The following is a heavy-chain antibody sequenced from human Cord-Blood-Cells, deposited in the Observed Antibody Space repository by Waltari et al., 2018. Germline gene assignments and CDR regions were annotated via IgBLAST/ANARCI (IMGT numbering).Heavy chain of an antibody. J-gene: IGHJ6*03. V-gene: IGHV1-24*01. CDR3: ATASYGSGSYYNDVGYYMDV. CDR1: GYTLTELS. CDR2: LYPECGET. D-gene: IGHD3-10*01. Sequence: QVQLVQSGAEVKKPGASVKVSCKVSGYTLTELSMHWVRPAHGKGREWMGGLYPECGETIYAQQFQGRVTMTEDTSTDTAYMELSSLRSGDTAVYYCATASYGSGSYYNDVGYYMDVWGKGTTVTVSS.